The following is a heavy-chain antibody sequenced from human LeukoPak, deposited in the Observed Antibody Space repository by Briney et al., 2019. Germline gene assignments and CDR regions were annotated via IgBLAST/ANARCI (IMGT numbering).Heavy chain of an antibody. CDR3: ARRSSSWSNWFDP. CDR2: INSDGSST. J-gene: IGHJ5*02. D-gene: IGHD6-13*01. CDR1: GFTLSSYW. Sequence: RGSLRLSCAASGFTLSSYWMHWVRQAPGKGLVWVSRINSDGSSTSYADSVKGRFTISRDNAKNTLYLQMNSLRAEDTAVYYCARRSSSWSNWFDPWGQGTLVTVSS. V-gene: IGHV3-74*01.